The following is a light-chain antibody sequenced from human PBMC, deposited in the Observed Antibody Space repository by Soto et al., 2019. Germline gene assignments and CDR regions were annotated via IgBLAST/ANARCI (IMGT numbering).Light chain of an antibody. J-gene: IGLJ1*01. CDR1: SSDVGGYNY. CDR3: SSYTSSTPLGYV. V-gene: IGLV2-8*01. Sequence: QSALTQPPSASGSPGQSVTISCTGTSSDVGGYNYVSWYQHHPGKAPKLIIYEVDERPSGVPDRFSGSKSGNTASLTISGLQAEDEADYYCSSYTSSTPLGYVFGTGTKVTVL. CDR2: EVD.